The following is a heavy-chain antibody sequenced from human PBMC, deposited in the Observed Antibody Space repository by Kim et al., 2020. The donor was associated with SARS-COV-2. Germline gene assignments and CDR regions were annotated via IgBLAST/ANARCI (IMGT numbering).Heavy chain of an antibody. D-gene: IGHD6-13*01. Sequence: GWSLRLSCAASGFTFSSYWMHWVRQAPGKGLVWVSRINSDGSSTSYADSVKGRFTISRDNAKNTLYLQMNSLRAEDTAVYYCARAGYSSSWYYFDYWGQGTLVTVSS. CDR2: INSDGSST. J-gene: IGHJ4*02. CDR1: GFTFSSYW. V-gene: IGHV3-74*01. CDR3: ARAGYSSSWYYFDY.